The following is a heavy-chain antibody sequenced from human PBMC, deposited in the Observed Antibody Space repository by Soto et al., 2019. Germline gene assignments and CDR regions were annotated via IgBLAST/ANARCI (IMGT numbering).Heavy chain of an antibody. CDR2: MNPNSGNT. J-gene: IGHJ3*02. V-gene: IGHV1-8*01. Sequence: QVQLVQSGAEVKKPGASVTVSCKASGYTFTSYDINWVRQATGQGLEWMGWMNPNSGNTGYAQKFQGRVTMTRNTSISTAYMELSSLRSEDTAVYYCARGTSIRYFDWLLRNDAFDIWGQGTMVTVSS. CDR1: GYTFTSYD. D-gene: IGHD3-9*01. CDR3: ARGTSIRYFDWLLRNDAFDI.